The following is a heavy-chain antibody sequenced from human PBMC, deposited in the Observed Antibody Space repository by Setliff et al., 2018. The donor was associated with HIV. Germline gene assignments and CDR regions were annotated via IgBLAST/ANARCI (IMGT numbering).Heavy chain of an antibody. V-gene: IGHV3-20*04. Sequence: PGGSLRLSCEASGFNFGNYGMGWVRQAPGKGLEWVSGISLNGANPGYADSVKGRFTISRDNAKNSLYLQLNSLTTEDTAFYYCTKDTQRGYYDYWGQGTRVPVPS. D-gene: IGHD2-15*01. CDR1: GFNFGNYG. CDR3: TKDTQRGYYDY. J-gene: IGHJ4*02. CDR2: ISLNGANP.